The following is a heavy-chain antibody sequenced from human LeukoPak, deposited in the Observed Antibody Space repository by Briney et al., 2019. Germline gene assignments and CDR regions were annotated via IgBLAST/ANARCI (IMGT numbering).Heavy chain of an antibody. J-gene: IGHJ6*02. CDR3: AKAYSNYANYYYGMDV. V-gene: IGHV3-23*01. Sequence: GGSLRLSCAASGFTFSSYAMIWVRQAPGQGLEWVSSISGTGYSTYYADSVKGRFTMSRDNSKNTLYLQMNSLRAEDTAVYYCAKAYSNYANYYYGMDVWGQGTTVTVSS. CDR2: ISGTGYST. D-gene: IGHD4-11*01. CDR1: GFTFSSYA.